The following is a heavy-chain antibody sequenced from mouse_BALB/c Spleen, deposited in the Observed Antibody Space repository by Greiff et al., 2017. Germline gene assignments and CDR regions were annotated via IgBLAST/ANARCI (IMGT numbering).Heavy chain of an antibody. J-gene: IGHJ4*01. Sequence: QVQLQQPGPGLVAPSQSLSITCTVSGFSLTSYGVHWVRQPPGKGLEWLGVIWAGGSTNYNSALMSRLSISKDNSKSQVFLKMNSLQTDDTAMYYCARRGMITTEDAMDYWGQGTSVTVSS. D-gene: IGHD2-4*01. CDR1: GFSLTSYG. CDR2: IWAGGST. CDR3: ARRGMITTEDAMDY. V-gene: IGHV2-9*02.